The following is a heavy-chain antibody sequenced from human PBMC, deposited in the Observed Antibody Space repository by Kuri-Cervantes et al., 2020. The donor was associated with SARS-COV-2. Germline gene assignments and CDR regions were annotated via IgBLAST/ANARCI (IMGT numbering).Heavy chain of an antibody. CDR3: ARGVGEGNYYYYYGMDV. V-gene: IGHV3-30*04. J-gene: IGHJ6*02. CDR1: GFTFSSYA. CDR2: ISYDGSNK. Sequence: GESLKISCAASGFTFSSYAMHWVRQAPGKGLEWVAVISYDGSNKYYADSVKGRFTISRDNSKNTLYLQMNSLRAEDTAVYYCARGVGEGNYYYYYGMDVWGQGTTVTVSS. D-gene: IGHD3-10*01.